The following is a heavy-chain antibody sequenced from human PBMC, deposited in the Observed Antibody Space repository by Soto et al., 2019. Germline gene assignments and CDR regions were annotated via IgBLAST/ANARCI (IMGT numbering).Heavy chain of an antibody. V-gene: IGHV1-18*01. CDR2: ISAYNGNT. CDR1: GYTFTSYG. Sequence: ASVKVSCKASGYTFTSYGISLVRQAPGQGLEWMGWISAYNGNTNYAQKLQGRVTMTTDTSTSTAYMELRSLRSDDTAVYYCARDPGDYYYYYGMDVWGQGTTVTVSS. CDR3: ARDPGDYYYYYGMDV. J-gene: IGHJ6*02. D-gene: IGHD3-16*01.